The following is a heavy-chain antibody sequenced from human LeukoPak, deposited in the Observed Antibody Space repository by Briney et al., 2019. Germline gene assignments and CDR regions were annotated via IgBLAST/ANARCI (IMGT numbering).Heavy chain of an antibody. V-gene: IGHV3-23*01. CDR2: ISVGGDST. Sequence: GGSLRLSCAASGFTFSDYYMSWIRQAPGKGLEWVSAISVGGDSTYYADSVKGRFTISRDNSKNTLYLQMNSLRAEDTAVYYCAKPYDSSGNYWAPFDYWGQGTLVTVSS. J-gene: IGHJ4*02. CDR3: AKPYDSSGNYWAPFDY. D-gene: IGHD3-22*01. CDR1: GFTFSDYY.